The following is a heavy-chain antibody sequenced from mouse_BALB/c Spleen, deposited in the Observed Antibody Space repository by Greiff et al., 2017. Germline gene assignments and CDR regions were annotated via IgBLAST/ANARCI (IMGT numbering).Heavy chain of an antibody. J-gene: IGHJ4*01. CDR3: ARHWDY. Sequence: DVKLQESGGDLVKPGGSLKLSCAASGFTFSSYGMSWVRQTPDKRLEWVATISSGGSYTYYPDSVKGRITISRDNAKNTLYLQMSSLKSEDTAMYYCARHWDYWGQGTSVTVSS. CDR2: ISSGGSYT. CDR1: GFTFSSYG. V-gene: IGHV5-6*02.